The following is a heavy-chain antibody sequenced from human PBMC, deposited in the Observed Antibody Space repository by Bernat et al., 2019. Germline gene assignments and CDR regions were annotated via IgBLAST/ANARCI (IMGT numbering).Heavy chain of an antibody. D-gene: IGHD2-8*01. J-gene: IGHJ4*02. CDR1: GFTVSSNY. CDR3: ASHDEYCTNGVCYHY. Sequence: EVQLVESGGGLVQPGGSLRLSCAASGFTVSSNYMSWVRQAPGKGLEWVSVIYSGGSTYYADSVKGRFTISRDNSKNTLYHQMNRLRTEDTAVYYCASHDEYCTNGVCYHYWGQGTLVTVSS. CDR2: IYSGGST. V-gene: IGHV3-66*01.